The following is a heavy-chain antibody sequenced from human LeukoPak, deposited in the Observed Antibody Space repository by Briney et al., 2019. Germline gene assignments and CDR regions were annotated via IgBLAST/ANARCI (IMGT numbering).Heavy chain of an antibody. J-gene: IGHJ4*02. CDR3: AREVYARGSGGYDAFDY. CDR1: GYNFSDYY. CDR2: ISPYSNGT. V-gene: IGHV1-2*02. Sequence: ASVRISCKASGYNFSDYYLHWVRQAPGQGLEWMGWISPYSNGTKSAQNFHGRVSMTRDTSISTSYMELTRLRADDTAMYYCAREVYARGSGGYDAFDYWGQGTLVTVSS. D-gene: IGHD5-12*01.